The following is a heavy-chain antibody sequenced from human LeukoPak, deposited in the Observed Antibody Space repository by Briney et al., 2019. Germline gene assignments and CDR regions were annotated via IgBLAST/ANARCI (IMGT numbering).Heavy chain of an antibody. D-gene: IGHD5-24*01. J-gene: IGHJ4*02. CDR3: AKNRNRRDGYDSYYFDY. Sequence: GGSLRLSCAASGFTFSSYWMHWVRQAPGKGLVWVSRVNSDGSTTAYADSVKGRFTISRDNSKNTLYLQMNSLRAEDTAVYYCAKNRNRRDGYDSYYFDYWGQGTLVTVSS. CDR1: GFTFSSYW. CDR2: VNSDGSTT. V-gene: IGHV3-74*01.